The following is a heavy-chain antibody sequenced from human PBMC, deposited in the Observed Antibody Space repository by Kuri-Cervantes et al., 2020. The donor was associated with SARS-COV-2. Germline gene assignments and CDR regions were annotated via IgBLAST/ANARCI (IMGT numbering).Heavy chain of an antibody. Sequence: GEFLKISCAASGFTFNSYGMHWVRQAPGKGLEWVALISYDGLNKYYAGPVKGRFTISSDNSKNSLYLQMNSLRVEDTAVYYCARERGVIPAGLGWFDPWGQGTLVTVSS. V-gene: IGHV3-30*03. J-gene: IGHJ5*02. CDR1: GFTFNSYG. CDR3: ARERGVIPAGLGWFDP. D-gene: IGHD2-2*01. CDR2: ISYDGLNK.